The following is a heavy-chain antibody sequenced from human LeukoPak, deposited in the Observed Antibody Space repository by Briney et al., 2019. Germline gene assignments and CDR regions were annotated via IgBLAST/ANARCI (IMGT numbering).Heavy chain of an antibody. CDR1: GGSVSSGSYY. V-gene: IGHV4-61*01. J-gene: IGHJ3*02. Sequence: SETLSLTCTVSGGSVSSGSYYWSWIRQPPGKGLEWIGYIYYSGSTNYNPSLKSRVTISVDTSKNQFSLKLSSVTAADTAVYYCARGSGSSGDAFDIWGQGTMVTVSS. CDR3: ARGSGSSGDAFDI. CDR2: IYYSGST. D-gene: IGHD1-26*01.